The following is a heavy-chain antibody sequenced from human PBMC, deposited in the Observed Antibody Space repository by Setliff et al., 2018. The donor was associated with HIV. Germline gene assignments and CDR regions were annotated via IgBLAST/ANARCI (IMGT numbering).Heavy chain of an antibody. CDR2: ISLSGST. V-gene: IGHV4-38-2*02. Sequence: HSETLSLTCSVSGYSLSSASYWGWIRQSPEKGLEWIGSISLSGSTYYNPSLQSRVTISIDMSKNHFSLNLKSVTAADTAIYYCASFPYADRPVPPYWGQGTLVTVSS. D-gene: IGHD4-17*01. J-gene: IGHJ4*02. CDR1: GYSLSSASY. CDR3: ASFPYADRPVPPY.